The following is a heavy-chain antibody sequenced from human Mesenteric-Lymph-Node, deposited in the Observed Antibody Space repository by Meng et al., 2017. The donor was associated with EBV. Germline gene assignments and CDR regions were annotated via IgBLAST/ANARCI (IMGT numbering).Heavy chain of an antibody. Sequence: QLQLQGSGPGLVKPSETLSLTCSVSGGSLSSSSDYWDWIRQPPGKGLEWIGTIYYSGNTFYNPSLESRITISVDTSTNQFSLNLRSVSAPDTAVYYCARLYDNYVDYWGRGSLVTVSS. CDR2: IYYSGNT. CDR1: GGSLSSSSDY. J-gene: IGHJ4*02. V-gene: IGHV4-39*01. D-gene: IGHD3-9*01. CDR3: ARLYDNYVDY.